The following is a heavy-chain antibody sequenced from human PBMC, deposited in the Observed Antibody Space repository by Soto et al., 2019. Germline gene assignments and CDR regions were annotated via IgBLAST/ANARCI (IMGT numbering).Heavy chain of an antibody. Sequence: GGSLRLSCAASGFTCSRFGMHWVRQAPDKGLQWVAVISYDGSDKYYADSVKGRFTISRDDSTNTMYLQMNSLRPEDTAVYYCAKTSGYDYVWGSSGLDPWGQGTPVTVSS. V-gene: IGHV3-30*18. CDR3: AKTSGYDYVWGSSGLDP. CDR2: ISYDGSDK. D-gene: IGHD3-16*01. J-gene: IGHJ5*02. CDR1: GFTCSRFG.